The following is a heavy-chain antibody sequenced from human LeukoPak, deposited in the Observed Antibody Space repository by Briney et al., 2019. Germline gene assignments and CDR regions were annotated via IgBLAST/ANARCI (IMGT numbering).Heavy chain of an antibody. CDR3: ARDRGGSYSAIDY. CDR1: GFTFSSYA. CDR2: ISSGDRT. J-gene: IGHJ4*02. D-gene: IGHD2-15*01. V-gene: IGHV3-23*01. Sequence: GGSLRLSCAASGFTFSSYAMNWVRQAPGKGLEWVAGISSGDRTFHAESVKGRFTISRDNAEKSLYLQMNSLRAEDTAVYYCARDRGGSYSAIDYWGQGTLVTVSS.